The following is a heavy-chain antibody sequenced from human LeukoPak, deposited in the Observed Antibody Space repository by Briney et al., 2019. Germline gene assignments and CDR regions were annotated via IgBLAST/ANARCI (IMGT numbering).Heavy chain of an antibody. Sequence: PGGSLRLSCAASGFTLSSYAMSWVRQAPGKGLEWVSAISDSGNTYHADSVKGRFTISSDNSKNTLYLQMNSLRAEDTAVYYCAKRGAEVGATVAPGDYWGQGTLVTVSS. CDR3: AKRGAEVGATVAPGDY. V-gene: IGHV3-23*01. J-gene: IGHJ4*02. CDR2: ISDSGNT. D-gene: IGHD1-26*01. CDR1: GFTLSSYA.